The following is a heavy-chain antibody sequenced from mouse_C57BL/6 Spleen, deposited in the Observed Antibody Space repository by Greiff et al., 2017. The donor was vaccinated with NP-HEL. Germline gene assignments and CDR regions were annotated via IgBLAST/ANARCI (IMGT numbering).Heavy chain of an antibody. CDR3: ARWGNYYGSSYEYYFDY. V-gene: IGHV1-53*01. CDR1: GYTFTSYW. Sequence: QVQLQQPGTELVKPGASVKLSCKASGYTFTSYWMHWVKQRPGQGLEWIGNINPCNGGTNYNEKFKSKATLTVEQSSSTAYMQLSSLTSKYSAVYYCARWGNYYGSSYEYYFDYWGQGTTLTVSS. CDR2: INPCNGGT. D-gene: IGHD1-1*01. J-gene: IGHJ2*01.